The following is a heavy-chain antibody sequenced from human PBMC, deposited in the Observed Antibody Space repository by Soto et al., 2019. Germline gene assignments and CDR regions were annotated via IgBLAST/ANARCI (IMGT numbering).Heavy chain of an antibody. J-gene: IGHJ6*03. Sequence: GGSLRLSCAASGFTFSGSAMHWVRQASGKGLEWVGRIRSKANSYATAYAASGKGRFTISRDDSKNTAYLQMNSLKTEDTAVYYCTRHSRREIGPELEVVPAAPRIYYYMDVWGKGTTVTVSS. D-gene: IGHD2-2*01. V-gene: IGHV3-73*01. CDR3: TRHSRREIGPELEVVPAAPRIYYYMDV. CDR2: IRSKANSYAT. CDR1: GFTFSGSA.